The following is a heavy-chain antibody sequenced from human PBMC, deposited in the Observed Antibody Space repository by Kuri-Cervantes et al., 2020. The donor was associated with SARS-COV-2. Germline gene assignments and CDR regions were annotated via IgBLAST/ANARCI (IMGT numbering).Heavy chain of an antibody. V-gene: IGHV3-23*01. Sequence: GGSLRLSCAASGFTFTTARMSWVRQAPGKGLEWVSGITNSGGSAYYADSVKGRFTISRDNSKNTLFLQMNSLRAEDTAVYYCAKDRGLPDAFDIWGQGTMVTVSS. D-gene: IGHD3-10*01. CDR2: ITNSGGSA. CDR3: AKDRGLPDAFDI. J-gene: IGHJ3*02. CDR1: GFTFTTAR.